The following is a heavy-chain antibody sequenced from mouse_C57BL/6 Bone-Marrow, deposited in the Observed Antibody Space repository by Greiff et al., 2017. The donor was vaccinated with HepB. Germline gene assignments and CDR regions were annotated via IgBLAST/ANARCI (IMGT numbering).Heavy chain of an antibody. V-gene: IGHV1-64*01. Sequence: QVQLQQPGAELVKPGASVKLSCKASGYTFTSYWMHWVKQRPGQGLEWIGMIHPNSGSTNYNEKFKSKATLTVDKSSSTAYMQLSSLTSEDSAVYYCAREEVYDSYYDYAMDYWGQGTSVTVSS. CDR1: GYTFTSYW. CDR3: AREEVYDSYYDYAMDY. J-gene: IGHJ4*01. CDR2: IHPNSGST. D-gene: IGHD2-3*01.